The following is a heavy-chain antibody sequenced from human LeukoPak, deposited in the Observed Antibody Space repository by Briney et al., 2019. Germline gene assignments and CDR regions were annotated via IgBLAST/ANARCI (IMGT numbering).Heavy chain of an antibody. V-gene: IGHV3-23*01. J-gene: IGHJ4*02. CDR3: AKGGRGVVVPAALTLDY. CDR1: GFTFSSYA. CDR2: ISGSGGST. D-gene: IGHD2-2*01. Sequence: GGSLRLSCAASGFTFSSYAMSWVRQAPGKGLERVSAISGSGGSTYYADSVKGRFTISRDNSKNTLYLQMNSLRAEDTAVYYCAKGGRGVVVPAALTLDYWGQGTLVTVSS.